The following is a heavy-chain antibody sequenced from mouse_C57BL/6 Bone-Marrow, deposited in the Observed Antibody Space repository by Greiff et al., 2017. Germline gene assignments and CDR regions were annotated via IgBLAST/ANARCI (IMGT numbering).Heavy chain of an antibody. J-gene: IGHJ1*03. Sequence: EVKLEESGAELVKPGASVKLSCTASGFNIKDYYMHWVKQRTEQGLEWIGRIDPEDGETKYAPKFQGKATITADTSSNTAYLQLSSLTSEDTAVYYCARRVYGNYFDWYIDVWGTGTTVTVSS. CDR3: ARRVYGNYFDWYIDV. V-gene: IGHV14-2*01. CDR1: GFNIKDYY. D-gene: IGHD2-10*02. CDR2: IDPEDGET.